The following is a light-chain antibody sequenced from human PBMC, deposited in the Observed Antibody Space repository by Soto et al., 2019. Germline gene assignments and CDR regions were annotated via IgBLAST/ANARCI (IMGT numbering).Light chain of an antibody. J-gene: IGLJ1*01. V-gene: IGLV1-51*01. CDR3: GSWDSSLSAYV. CDR1: NIGGNS. CDR2: DDN. Sequence: ELTQPLSVSVALGQTARITCGGNNIGGNSVSWYQQLPGTAPKLLIYDDNKRPSGIPDRFSGSKSGTSATLGITGFQTGDEADYYCGSWDSSLSAYVFGTGTKVTVL.